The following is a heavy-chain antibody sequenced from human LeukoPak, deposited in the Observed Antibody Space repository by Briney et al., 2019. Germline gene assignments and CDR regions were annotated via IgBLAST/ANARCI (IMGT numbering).Heavy chain of an antibody. J-gene: IGHJ3*02. CDR1: GYTFTGYY. V-gene: IGHV1-2*06. D-gene: IGHD5-24*01. CDR3: ARVGHGLNDAFDI. CDR2: INPNSGGT. Sequence: VASVKVSCKASGYTFTGYYLNWVRQAPGQGREWMGRINPNSGGTNYAQKFQGRVTMTRDTSISTAYMELSMLRSDDTAVYYCARVGHGLNDAFDIWGQGTMVTVSS.